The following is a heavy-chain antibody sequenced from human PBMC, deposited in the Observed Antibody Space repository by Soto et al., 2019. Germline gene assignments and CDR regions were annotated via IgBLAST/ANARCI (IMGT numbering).Heavy chain of an antibody. CDR1: GYTFTSYG. Sequence: QVQLVQSGTEVKKPGASVKVSCKASGYTFTSYGVSWVRQAPGQGLDRMGWIRAYNGNTNYAQKLHGRVTMTTETSTSTSYMELRSLRSDDTAVYYCARDRGLFGSGSYYNVGWFDPWGQGTLVTVSS. CDR2: IRAYNGNT. V-gene: IGHV1-18*01. J-gene: IGHJ5*02. CDR3: ARDRGLFGSGSYYNVGWFDP. D-gene: IGHD3-10*01.